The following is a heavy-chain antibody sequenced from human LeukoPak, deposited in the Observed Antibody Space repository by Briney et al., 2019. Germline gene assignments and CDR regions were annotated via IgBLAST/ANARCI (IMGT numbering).Heavy chain of an antibody. V-gene: IGHV4-30-2*05. CDR1: GGSISSGGYY. CDR3: ARDSVYGSGTADY. J-gene: IGHJ4*02. D-gene: IGHD3-10*01. CDR2: IYHSGST. Sequence: PSQTLSLTCTVSGGSISSGGYYWSWIRQPPGKGLEWIGYIYHSGSTYYNPSLKSRLTISVDTSKNQFSLTLSSVTAADTAVYFCARDSVYGSGTADYWGQGTLVTVSS.